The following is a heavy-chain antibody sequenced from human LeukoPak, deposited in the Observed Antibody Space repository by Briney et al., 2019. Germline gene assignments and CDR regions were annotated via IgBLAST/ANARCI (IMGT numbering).Heavy chain of an antibody. CDR1: GFTFSSYE. J-gene: IGHJ6*02. CDR3: AKDQSRGYYDSSGYYFWHGLDV. Sequence: GGSLRLSCAASGFTFSSYEMNWVRQAPGKGLEWISYINSGGSTIYYADSVKGRFTISRDNDKNSLYLQMHSLRAEDTAVYYCAKDQSRGYYDSSGYYFWHGLDVWGQGTTVTVSS. D-gene: IGHD3-22*01. CDR2: INSGGSTI. V-gene: IGHV3-48*03.